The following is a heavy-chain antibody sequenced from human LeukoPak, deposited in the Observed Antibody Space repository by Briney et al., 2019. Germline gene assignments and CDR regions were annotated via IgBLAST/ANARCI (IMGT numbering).Heavy chain of an antibody. D-gene: IGHD3-10*01. CDR3: ARAVSTYGLDS. Sequence: GGSLRLSCAASGFRFSTFGMNWVRQAPGKGLEFVSCITSPSSSIYYADSVKGRFTISRDDAKDSLYLEMNTLEAGDTAVYYCARAVSTYGLDSWGQGTLVTVSS. V-gene: IGHV3-21*01. J-gene: IGHJ4*02. CDR2: ITSPSSSI. CDR1: GFRFSTFG.